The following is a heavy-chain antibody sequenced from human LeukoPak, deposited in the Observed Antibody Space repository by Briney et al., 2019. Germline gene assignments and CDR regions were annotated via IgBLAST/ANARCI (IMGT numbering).Heavy chain of an antibody. Sequence: GASVKVSCKASGYTFTSYGISWVRQAPGQGREWMGWISAYNGNTNYAQKLQGRVTMTTDTSTSTAYMELRSLRSDDTAVYYCARDLRITMVRGVENIDYWGQGTLVTVSS. CDR3: ARDLRITMVRGVENIDY. J-gene: IGHJ4*02. CDR1: GYTFTSYG. CDR2: ISAYNGNT. D-gene: IGHD3-10*01. V-gene: IGHV1-18*01.